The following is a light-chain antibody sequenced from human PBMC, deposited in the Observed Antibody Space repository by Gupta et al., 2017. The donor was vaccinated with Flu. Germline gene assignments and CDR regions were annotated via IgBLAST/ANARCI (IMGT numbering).Light chain of an antibody. CDR2: WAS. CDR3: QQYYSTPPWT. J-gene: IGKJ1*01. V-gene: IGKV4-1*01. CDR1: QSVLYSSTNKNY. Sequence: DIVMTQSPDSLTVSLGERATINCKSSQSVLYSSTNKNYLAWYQQKPGQPPKLLIYWASTRESGVPDRFSGSGSGTDFTLTISSLKAEDVALYYCQQYYSTPPWTFGQGTKVEIK.